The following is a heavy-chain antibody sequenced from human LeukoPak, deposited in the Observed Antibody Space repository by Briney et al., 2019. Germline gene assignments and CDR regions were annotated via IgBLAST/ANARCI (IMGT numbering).Heavy chain of an antibody. CDR1: GFTFSTYN. J-gene: IGHJ6*04. CDR3: AELGITMIGGV. D-gene: IGHD3-10*02. CDR2: ITSSSTYT. V-gene: IGHV3-21*01. Sequence: GGSLRLSCAASGFTFSTYNMNWVRQAPGKGLEWVSSITSSSTYTYYADSEKGRFTISRDNAKNSLYLQMNSLRAEDTAVYYCAELGITMIGGVWGKGTTVTISS.